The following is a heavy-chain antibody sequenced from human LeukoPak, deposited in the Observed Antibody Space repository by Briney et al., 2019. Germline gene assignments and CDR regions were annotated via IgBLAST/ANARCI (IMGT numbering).Heavy chain of an antibody. CDR1: GYTFTSYD. V-gene: IGHV1-8*01. D-gene: IGHD6-6*01. CDR3: ARGSVHKGYYYYYMDV. CDR2: MSRNSSNT. Sequence: ASVTLSCKASGYTFTSYDINWVRQAPGQGLEWMGWMSRNSSNTDYAQKFQGRVTMARNTAISTAYMELSSLRSEDTAVYYCARGSVHKGYYYYYMDVWGKGTTVTASS. J-gene: IGHJ6*03.